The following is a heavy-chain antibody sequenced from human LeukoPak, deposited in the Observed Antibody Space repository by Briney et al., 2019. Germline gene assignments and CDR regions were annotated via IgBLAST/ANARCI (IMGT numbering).Heavy chain of an antibody. CDR2: MWDDGSNN. J-gene: IGHJ4*02. Sequence: GRSLRLSCAASGFTFSSYGMHWVRQAPGKGLEWVALMWDDGSNNYYADSVKGRFTISRDNSKNTLYLQMNSLRAEDTAVYYCAKDHSTHYYGSGTYGPRGYSDYWGQGTLVTVSS. CDR1: GFTFSSYG. CDR3: AKDHSTHYYGSGTYGPRGYSDY. D-gene: IGHD3-10*01. V-gene: IGHV3-33*06.